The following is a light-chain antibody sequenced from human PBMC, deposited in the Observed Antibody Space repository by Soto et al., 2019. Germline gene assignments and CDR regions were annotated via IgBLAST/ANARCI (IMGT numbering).Light chain of an antibody. Sequence: EIVLTQSPATPSLSPGERATLSCRASQSVSSYLAWYQQKPGQAPRLLIYDASNRATGIPGRFSGSGSGTDFTLTISSLEPEDFAVYYCQQRFTFGGGTKVEIK. CDR1: QSVSSY. J-gene: IGKJ4*01. CDR2: DAS. CDR3: QQRFT. V-gene: IGKV3-11*01.